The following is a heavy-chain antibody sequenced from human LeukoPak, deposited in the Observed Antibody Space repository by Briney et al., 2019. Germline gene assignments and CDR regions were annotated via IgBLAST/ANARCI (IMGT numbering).Heavy chain of an antibody. Sequence: GGSLRLSCAAPGVTFNTYGMRSVRQGPGKGLERGAVMSHDGTNTFYGDSVRGRFTVSRDNSKNTLYLQMNSLRAEDTAVYYCAKDRVFADYTGPIDFWGEGTLVTVP. CDR2: MSHDGTNT. V-gene: IGHV3-30*18. D-gene: IGHD4-11*01. CDR1: GVTFNTYG. CDR3: AKDRVFADYTGPIDF. J-gene: IGHJ4*02.